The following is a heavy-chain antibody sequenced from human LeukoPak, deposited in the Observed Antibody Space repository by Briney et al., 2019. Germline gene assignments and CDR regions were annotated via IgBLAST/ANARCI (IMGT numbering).Heavy chain of an antibody. D-gene: IGHD3-16*01. CDR2: IFTGGSP. J-gene: IGHJ3*02. CDR1: TFTVNTNY. V-gene: IGHV3-66*01. Sequence: GGGLRLSCAASTFTVNTNYMTWVRQAPGKGLEWVSMIFTGGSPYYADSVKGRFTISRDNSKNTLNLQMNSLRVEDTAVYYCATSSVWGGAFNIWGQGTMVTVSS. CDR3: ATSSVWGGAFNI.